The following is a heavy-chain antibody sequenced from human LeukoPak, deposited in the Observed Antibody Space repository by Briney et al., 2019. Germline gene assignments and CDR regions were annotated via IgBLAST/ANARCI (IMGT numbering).Heavy chain of an antibody. CDR1: GFTFSSYA. J-gene: IGHJ4*02. D-gene: IGHD3-10*01. CDR2: ISYDGSNQ. CDR3: ARDYGSRLTKGYYLDY. V-gene: IGHV3-30*04. Sequence: PGRSLRLSCAASGFTFSSYAIHWVRQDPGKGLEWLGIISYDGSNQDYADSVKGRFTISRDNSKNTLYLQMNSLRGEDTAVYYCARDYGSRLTKGYYLDYWGQLSVVTVSS.